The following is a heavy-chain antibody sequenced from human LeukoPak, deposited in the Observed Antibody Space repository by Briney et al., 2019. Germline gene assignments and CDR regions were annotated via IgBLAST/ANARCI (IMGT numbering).Heavy chain of an antibody. CDR3: ARRDSSSFSFDY. Sequence: PSETLSLTCAVSGGSISSGGYSWSWIRQPPGKGLEWIGYIYHSGSTYYNPSLKSRVTISVDRSKNQFSLKLSSVTAADTAVYYCARRDSSSFSFDYWGQGTLVTVSS. CDR1: GGSISSGGYS. CDR2: IYHSGST. J-gene: IGHJ4*02. V-gene: IGHV4-30-2*01. D-gene: IGHD6-13*01.